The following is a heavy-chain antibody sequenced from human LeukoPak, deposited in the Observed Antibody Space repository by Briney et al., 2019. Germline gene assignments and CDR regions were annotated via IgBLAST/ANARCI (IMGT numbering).Heavy chain of an antibody. J-gene: IGHJ4*02. Sequence: GGSLRLSCAASGFTISSNYMSWVRQAPGKGLEWVSVLYSGGSAYYADSVRGRFTISRDNSKDTLYLQMSSLRAEDTAVYYCARSSDGDYYYYFDYWGQGTLVTVSS. CDR2: LYSGGSA. CDR3: ARSSDGDYYYYFDY. D-gene: IGHD4-17*01. CDR1: GFTISSNY. V-gene: IGHV3-53*01.